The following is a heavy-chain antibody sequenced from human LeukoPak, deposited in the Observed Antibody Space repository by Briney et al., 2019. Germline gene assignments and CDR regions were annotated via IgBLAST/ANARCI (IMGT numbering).Heavy chain of an antibody. Sequence: KSSETLSLTCTVSGGSISSYYWSWIRQPPGKGLEWIGYIYYSGSTNYNPSLKSRVTISVDTNTNQLSLKLSSVTAADTAVYYCARQGLYSSGWYYFDYWGQGTLVTVSS. CDR1: GGSISSYY. CDR3: ARQGLYSSGWYYFDY. V-gene: IGHV4-59*08. CDR2: IYYSGST. J-gene: IGHJ4*02. D-gene: IGHD6-19*01.